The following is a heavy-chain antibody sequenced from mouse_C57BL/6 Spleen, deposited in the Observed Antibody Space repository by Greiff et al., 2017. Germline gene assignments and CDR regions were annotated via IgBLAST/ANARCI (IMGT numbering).Heavy chain of an antibody. J-gene: IGHJ2*01. D-gene: IGHD2-5*01. V-gene: IGHV1-7*01. CDR2: INPSSGYT. Sequence: QVQLQQSGAELAKPGASVKLSCKASGYTFTSYWMHWVKQRPGQGLEWIGYINPSSGYTKYNQKFKDKATLTADKSSSTAYMQLSSLTYEDSAVYDCATSYYSNPGDFDYWGQGTTLTVSS. CDR1: GYTFTSYW. CDR3: ATSYYSNPGDFDY.